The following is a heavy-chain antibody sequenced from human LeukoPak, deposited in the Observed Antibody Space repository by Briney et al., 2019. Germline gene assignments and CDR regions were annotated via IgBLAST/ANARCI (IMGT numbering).Heavy chain of an antibody. D-gene: IGHD4-23*01. Sequence: KPSETLSLTCTVSGGSISSYYWNWIRQPPGKGLEWNGYIYFSGSTNYNPSLKSRVTISVDTSKNQFSLKLSSVTAADTAVYYCARGLYGGNSGAFDIWGQGTMVTVSS. CDR1: GGSISSYY. V-gene: IGHV4-59*01. CDR3: ARGLYGGNSGAFDI. CDR2: IYFSGST. J-gene: IGHJ3*02.